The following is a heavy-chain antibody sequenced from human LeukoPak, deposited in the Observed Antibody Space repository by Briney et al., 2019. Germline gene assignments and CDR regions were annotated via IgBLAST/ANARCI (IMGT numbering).Heavy chain of an antibody. J-gene: IGHJ4*02. V-gene: IGHV3-33*05. CDR3: ARGNREDVYWAVPAVEFDY. Sequence: PGGSLRLSCAASGFTLGSYGMQWARQAPGKGLEWVAFISYDGSNESFGDSVKGRFTISRDNSNNTLYLQMKSLRAEDTGVYYCARGNREDVYWAVPAVEFDYWGQGTLVTVSS. D-gene: IGHD2-2*01. CDR2: ISYDGSNE. CDR1: GFTLGSYG.